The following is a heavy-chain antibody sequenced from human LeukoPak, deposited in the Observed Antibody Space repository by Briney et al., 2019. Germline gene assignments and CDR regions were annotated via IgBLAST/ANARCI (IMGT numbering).Heavy chain of an antibody. CDR2: IIPIFGTA. Sequence: SVKVSCKSSGGTFSSYAISWVRQAPGQGLEWMGGIIPIFGTANYAQKFQGRVTITADESTSTAYMELSSLRSEDTAVYYCARSRHYYGSGRESGIYNWFDPWGQGTLVTVSS. V-gene: IGHV1-69*13. CDR3: ARSRHYYGSGRESGIYNWFDP. J-gene: IGHJ5*02. CDR1: GGTFSSYA. D-gene: IGHD3-10*01.